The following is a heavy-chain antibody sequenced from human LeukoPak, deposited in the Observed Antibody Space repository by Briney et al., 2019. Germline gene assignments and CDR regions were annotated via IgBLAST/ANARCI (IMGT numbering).Heavy chain of an antibody. D-gene: IGHD4-11*01. CDR3: ARGFTVTTRRVFDP. V-gene: IGHV4-34*01. Sequence: SETLSLTCAVYGGSFSGYYWSWIRQPPGKGLEWIGEINHSGSTNYNPSLKCRVTISVDTSKNQFSLKLSSVTAADTAVYYCARGFTVTTRRVFDPWGQGTLVTVSS. CDR1: GGSFSGYY. CDR2: INHSGST. J-gene: IGHJ5*02.